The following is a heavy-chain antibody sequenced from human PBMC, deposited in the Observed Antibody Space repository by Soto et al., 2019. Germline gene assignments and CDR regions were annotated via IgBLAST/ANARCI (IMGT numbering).Heavy chain of an antibody. CDR3: VRRAAVVGLDY. CDR1: GFTFSDYW. CDR2: IKKDGSEQ. V-gene: IGHV3-7*01. Sequence: EVHMVESGGGLVQPGGSLRLSCTASGFTFSDYWMTWVRQAPGKGLEWVASIKKDGSEQSFVDSVKGRFTISRDNAKNSLSLNMSSLRDEDTAVYYCVRRAAVVGLDYWGQGTLVTVSS. J-gene: IGHJ4*02. D-gene: IGHD6-13*01.